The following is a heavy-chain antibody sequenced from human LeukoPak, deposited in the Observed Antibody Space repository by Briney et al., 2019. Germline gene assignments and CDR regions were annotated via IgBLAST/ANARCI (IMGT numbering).Heavy chain of an antibody. CDR3: ARDSSGFYYARILNY. V-gene: IGHV4-59*12. CDR1: GGSISSYY. J-gene: IGHJ4*02. D-gene: IGHD3-22*01. CDR2: ISYSGNT. Sequence: SETLSLTCTVSGGSISSYYWSWIRQPPGKGLEWIGCISYSGNTYYNPSLKSRVTISVDTSKKQFSLKLTSVTAADTAFYYCARDSSGFYYARILNYWGQGTLVTVSS.